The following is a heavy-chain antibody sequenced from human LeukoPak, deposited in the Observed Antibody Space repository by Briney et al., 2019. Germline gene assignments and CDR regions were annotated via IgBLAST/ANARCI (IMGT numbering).Heavy chain of an antibody. D-gene: IGHD2-15*01. Sequence: HPGGSLRLSCAASGFTFSSYAMSWVRQAPGKGLEWVSAISGSGGSTYYADSVKGRFTISRDNSKNTLYLQMNSLRAEDTAVYYCAKSGGCSGGSCYSDDAFDIWGQGTMVTVSS. CDR1: GFTFSSYA. V-gene: IGHV3-23*01. CDR2: ISGSGGST. J-gene: IGHJ3*02. CDR3: AKSGGCSGGSCYSDDAFDI.